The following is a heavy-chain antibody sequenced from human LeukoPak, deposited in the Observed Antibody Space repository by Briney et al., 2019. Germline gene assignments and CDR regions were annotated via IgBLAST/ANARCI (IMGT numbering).Heavy chain of an antibody. Sequence: GASVKVSCKTSEYTFTDYYIHWVRLAPGQGLEWMGWINPTSGGTHYAQKFQGRVTMTRGTSISTAYMELKSLRSDDTAVYYCAQWLVDFDYWGQGTLVTVSS. J-gene: IGHJ4*02. CDR2: INPTSGGT. D-gene: IGHD6-19*01. V-gene: IGHV1-2*02. CDR3: AQWLVDFDY. CDR1: EYTFTDYY.